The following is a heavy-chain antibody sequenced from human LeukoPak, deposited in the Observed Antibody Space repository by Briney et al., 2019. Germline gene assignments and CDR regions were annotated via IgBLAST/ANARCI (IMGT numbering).Heavy chain of an antibody. D-gene: IGHD6-6*01. V-gene: IGHV1-69*05. CDR3: AREAAARLHLSTNNYFDY. CDR2: IIPIFGTA. Sequence: VASVKVSCKASGGTFSSYAISWVRQAPGQGLEWMGGIIPIFGTANYAKKFQGRVTITTDESTSTAYMELSSLKSEDTAVYYCAREAAARLHLSTNNYFDYWGQGTLVTVSS. CDR1: GGTFSSYA. J-gene: IGHJ4*02.